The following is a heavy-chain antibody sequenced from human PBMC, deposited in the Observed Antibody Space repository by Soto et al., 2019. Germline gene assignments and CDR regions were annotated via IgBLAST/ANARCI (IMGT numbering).Heavy chain of an antibody. CDR1: GGSISSGGYY. CDR3: ARVGLGYCSGGSCRWFDP. Sequence: QVQLQESGPGLVKPSQTLSLTCTVSGGSISSGGYYWSWIRQHPGKGLEWIGYIYYSGSTYYNPSLKSRVTISVDTSKNQFSLKLSSVTAADTAVYYCARVGLGYCSGGSCRWFDPWGQGTLVTVSS. D-gene: IGHD2-15*01. CDR2: IYYSGST. J-gene: IGHJ5*02. V-gene: IGHV4-31*03.